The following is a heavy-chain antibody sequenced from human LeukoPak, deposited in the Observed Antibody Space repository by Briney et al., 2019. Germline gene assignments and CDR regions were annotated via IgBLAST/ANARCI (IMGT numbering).Heavy chain of an antibody. CDR1: GFAFSSYD. D-gene: IGHD6-19*01. Sequence: GGSLRLSCAASGFAFSSYDMNWVRQTAGKGLEWVSQISGTGDNSDYADSVKGRFTISRDNSKRTLYLQLNNLRVEDTAIYYCAFPAHHWLVRGAFDIWGQGTVVTVSS. V-gene: IGHV3-23*01. CDR2: ISGTGDNS. J-gene: IGHJ3*02. CDR3: AFPAHHWLVRGAFDI.